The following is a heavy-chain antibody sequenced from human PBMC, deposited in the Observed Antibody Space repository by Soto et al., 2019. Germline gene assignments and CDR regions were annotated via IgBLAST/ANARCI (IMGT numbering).Heavy chain of an antibody. CDR3: ARSLGEHGNGIHYYMDV. CDR1: GGSISSYY. Sequence: SETLSLTCTVSGGSISSYYWSWIRQPPGKGLEWIGYIYYSGSTNYNPSLKSRVTISVDTSKNQFSLKLSSVTAADTAVYYCARSLGEHGNGIHYYMDVWGKGTTVTVSS. D-gene: IGHD3-10*01. CDR2: IYYSGST. J-gene: IGHJ6*03. V-gene: IGHV4-59*08.